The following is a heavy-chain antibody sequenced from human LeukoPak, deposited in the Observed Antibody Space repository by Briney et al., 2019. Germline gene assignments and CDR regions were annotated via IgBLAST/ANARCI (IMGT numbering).Heavy chain of an antibody. Sequence: SQTLSLTCTVSGGSISSGSYYWTWIRQAPGKGLEWIGYIFYSGGTNYNSSLKSRVTLSIDTSKNQFSLELTSVTAADTAVYYCARIGAAGTRYYFDYWSQGTLVTVSS. V-gene: IGHV4-61*01. CDR1: GGSISSGSYY. CDR3: ARIGAAGTRYYFDY. D-gene: IGHD6-13*01. CDR2: IFYSGGT. J-gene: IGHJ4*02.